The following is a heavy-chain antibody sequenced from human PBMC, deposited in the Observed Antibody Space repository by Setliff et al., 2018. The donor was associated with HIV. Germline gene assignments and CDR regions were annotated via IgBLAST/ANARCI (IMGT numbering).Heavy chain of an antibody. CDR1: GFTLDDYA. Sequence: GGSLRLSCAASGFTLDDYAMHWVRQAPGKGLEWVSGISWNSGSIGYADSVKGRFTISRDNAKNSLYLQMNSLRAEDTAVYYCAREYSSGWESDYYYMDVWGKGTTVTVSS. J-gene: IGHJ6*03. CDR3: AREYSSGWESDYYYMDV. D-gene: IGHD6-19*01. CDR2: ISWNSGSI. V-gene: IGHV3-9*01.